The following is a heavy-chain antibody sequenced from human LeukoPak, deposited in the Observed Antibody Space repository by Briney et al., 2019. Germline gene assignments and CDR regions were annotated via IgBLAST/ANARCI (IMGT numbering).Heavy chain of an antibody. V-gene: IGHV3-21*01. Sequence: GGSLRLSCAASGFTFSSYSMNWVRQAPGKGLEWVSSISSSSSYIYYADSVKGRSTISRDNAKNSLYLQMNSLRAEDTAVYYCARGPGRTTYYYDSSGYPFDYWGQGTLVTVSS. J-gene: IGHJ4*02. CDR1: GFTFSSYS. D-gene: IGHD3-22*01. CDR2: ISSSSSYI. CDR3: ARGPGRTTYYYDSSGYPFDY.